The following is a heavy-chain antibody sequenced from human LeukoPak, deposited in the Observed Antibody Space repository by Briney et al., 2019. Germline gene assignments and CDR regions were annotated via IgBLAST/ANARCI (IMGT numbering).Heavy chain of an antibody. Sequence: GGSLRLSCAASGFTVSSNYISWVRQAPGKGLEWVSVIYSGGSTYYADSVKGRFTISRDNSKNTLYLQMNSLRAEDTAVYYCARWGFGELPIDYWGQGTLVTVSS. CDR1: GFTVSSNY. V-gene: IGHV3-53*01. CDR3: ARWGFGELPIDY. CDR2: IYSGGST. D-gene: IGHD3-10*01. J-gene: IGHJ4*02.